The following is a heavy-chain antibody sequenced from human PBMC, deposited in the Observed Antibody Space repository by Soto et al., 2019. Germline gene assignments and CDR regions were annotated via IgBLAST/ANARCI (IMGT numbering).Heavy chain of an antibody. CDR2: IIPIFGTA. V-gene: IGHV1-69*01. Sequence: QVQLVQSGAEVKKPGSSVKVSCKASGGTFSSYAISWVQQAPGQGLEWMGGIIPIFGTANYAQKFQGRVTITADESTSTAYMELSSLRSEDTAVYYCARDRRRDDSSGYPTGNWFDPWGQGTLVTVSS. D-gene: IGHD3-22*01. J-gene: IGHJ5*02. CDR1: GGTFSSYA. CDR3: ARDRRRDDSSGYPTGNWFDP.